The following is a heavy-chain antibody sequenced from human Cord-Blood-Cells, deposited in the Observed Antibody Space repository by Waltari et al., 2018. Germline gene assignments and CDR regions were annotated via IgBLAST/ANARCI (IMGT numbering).Heavy chain of an antibody. D-gene: IGHD6-13*01. CDR1: GFLFRGYS. V-gene: IGHV3-21*01. CDR3: ARYSSSWYAFDI. Sequence: EVQLVESGGGLVKPGGSLRLSCAASGFLFRGYSMNWVRQAPGKGLEWVSSISSSSSYIYYADSVKGRFTISRDNAKNSLYLQMNSLRAEDTAVYYCARYSSSWYAFDIWGQGTMVTVSS. CDR2: ISSSSSYI. J-gene: IGHJ3*02.